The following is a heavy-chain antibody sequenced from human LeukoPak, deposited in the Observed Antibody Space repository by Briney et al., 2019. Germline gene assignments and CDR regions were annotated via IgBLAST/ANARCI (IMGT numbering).Heavy chain of an antibody. Sequence: SEILSLTCTVCGGAISRGSYYWSWLRQPAGKGLEWIGRIYTSGGNNYNPSLKSRVTISVDTSKNQFSLKLSSVAAADTAVYYCARESYFDSRIDYWGQGTLVTVSS. D-gene: IGHD3-22*01. V-gene: IGHV4-61*02. CDR1: GGAISRGSYY. CDR3: ARESYFDSRIDY. J-gene: IGHJ4*02. CDR2: IYTSGGN.